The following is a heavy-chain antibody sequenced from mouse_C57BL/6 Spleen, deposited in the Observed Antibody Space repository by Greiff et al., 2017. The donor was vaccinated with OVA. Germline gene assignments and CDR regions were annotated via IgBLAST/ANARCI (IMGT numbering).Heavy chain of an antibody. V-gene: IGHV1-81*01. Sequence: VKLVESGAELARPGASVKLSCKASGYTFTSYGISWVKQSTGQGLEWIGEIYPRSGNTYYNEKFKGKATLTADKSSSTAYMELRSLTSEDSAVYFCARGGDGNPLAYWGQGTLVTVSA. J-gene: IGHJ3*01. CDR2: IYPRSGNT. CDR1: GYTFTSYG. D-gene: IGHD2-1*01. CDR3: ARGGDGNPLAY.